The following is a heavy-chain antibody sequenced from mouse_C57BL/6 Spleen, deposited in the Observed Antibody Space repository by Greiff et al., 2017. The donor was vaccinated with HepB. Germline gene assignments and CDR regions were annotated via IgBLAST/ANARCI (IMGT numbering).Heavy chain of an antibody. CDR1: GFTFSNYW. CDR2: IRLKSDNYAT. J-gene: IGHJ2*01. D-gene: IGHD2-3*01. Sequence: EVKVEESGGGLVQPGGSMKLSCVASGFTFSNYWMNWVRQSPEKGLEWVAQIRLKSDNYATHYAESVKGRFTISRDDSKSSVYLQMNNLRAEDTGIYYCTDDGYYHYFDYWGQGTTLTVSS. CDR3: TDDGYYHYFDY. V-gene: IGHV6-3*01.